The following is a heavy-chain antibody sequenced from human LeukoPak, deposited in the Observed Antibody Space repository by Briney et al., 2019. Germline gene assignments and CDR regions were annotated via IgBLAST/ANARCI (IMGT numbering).Heavy chain of an antibody. Sequence: SQTLSLTCTVSGGSISSRIYYCGWIRQPPQKGPERIGNIYYSGSTYYNPSFKSRVTMSVDTSKNHFALMLSSVTAADTAVYYCARRKYDFWSGYYDLDYWGQGTLVTVSS. V-gene: IGHV4-39*02. CDR2: IYYSGST. CDR3: ARRKYDFWSGYYDLDY. J-gene: IGHJ4*02. D-gene: IGHD3-3*01. CDR1: GGSISSRIYY.